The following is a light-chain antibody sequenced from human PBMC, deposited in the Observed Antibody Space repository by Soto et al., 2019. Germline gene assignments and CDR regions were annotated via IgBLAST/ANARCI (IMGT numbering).Light chain of an antibody. Sequence: DIVLTQPPASLAVSLGARATINCKSRQSALYSSNNKNYLGWYQQNVGQAPRLLIYGASNRATGIPGRFSGSASGTDFTLTISRLEPEDFAVYYCQYYGSSPRVFGGGTKVDIK. CDR2: GAS. CDR1: QSALYSSNNKNY. J-gene: IGKJ4*01. V-gene: IGKV4-1*01. CDR3: QYYGSSPRV.